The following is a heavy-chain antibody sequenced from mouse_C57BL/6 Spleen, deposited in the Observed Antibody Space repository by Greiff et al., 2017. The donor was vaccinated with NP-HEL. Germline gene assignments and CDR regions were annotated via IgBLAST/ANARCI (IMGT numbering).Heavy chain of an antibody. CDR1: GYTFTSYW. D-gene: IGHD2-1*01. Sequence: VQRVESGAELVMPGASVKLSCKASGYTFTSYWMHWVKQRPGQGLEWIGEIDPSDSYTNYNQKFKGKSTLTVDKSSSTAYMQLSSLTSEDSAVYYCARGALPLSYFDYWGQGTTLTVSS. J-gene: IGHJ2*01. V-gene: IGHV1-69*01. CDR2: IDPSDSYT. CDR3: ARGALPLSYFDY.